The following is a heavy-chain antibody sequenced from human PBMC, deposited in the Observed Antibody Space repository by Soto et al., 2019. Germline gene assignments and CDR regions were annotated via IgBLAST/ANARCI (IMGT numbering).Heavy chain of an antibody. CDR2: ISGDGTTT. CDR1: GFTFSKYW. Sequence: EVQLVESGGGLVQPGKALRLSCAASGFTFSKYWMHWVRQAPGKGPVWVSYISGDGTTTDYADSVKGRFTISRDNAKNTLYLQMDSLRFEDTAVYYCAIQDCTNDVCLEASGTVGGAIEYWGQGAQVTVTS. D-gene: IGHD2-8*01. J-gene: IGHJ4*02. V-gene: IGHV3-74*01. CDR3: AIQDCTNDVCLEASGTVGGAIEY.